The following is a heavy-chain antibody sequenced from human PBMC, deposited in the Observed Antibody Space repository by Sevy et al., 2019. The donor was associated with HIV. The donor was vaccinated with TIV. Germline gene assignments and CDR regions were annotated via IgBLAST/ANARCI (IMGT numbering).Heavy chain of an antibody. V-gene: IGHV4-59*01. J-gene: IGHJ6*03. CDR3: ARVTGYYYYYMDV. D-gene: IGHD3-9*01. CDR1: GGSISSYY. Sequence: SETLSLTCTVSGGSISSYYWSWIRQPPGKGLEWIGYIYYSGSTNYNPSLKSRVTISLDRSKNQFSLKLSSVTAADTAVYYCARVTGYYYYYMDVWGKGTTVTVSS. CDR2: IYYSGST.